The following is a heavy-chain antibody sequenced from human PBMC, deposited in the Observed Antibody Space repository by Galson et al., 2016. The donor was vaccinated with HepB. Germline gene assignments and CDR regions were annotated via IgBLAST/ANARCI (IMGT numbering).Heavy chain of an antibody. Sequence: SLRLSCAASGFTFSRYGLHWVRQAPGKGLEWVAVVSYDGSHQYYADSVKGRFTISRDNSRNTLYLHMNSLRSEDTAVYYCARGGNLITVVRGVTNSYYNAMDVWGQGTTVTVSS. CDR3: ARGGNLITVVRGVTNSYYNAMDV. CDR1: GFTFSRYG. J-gene: IGHJ6*02. D-gene: IGHD3-10*01. V-gene: IGHV3-30*03. CDR2: VSYDGSHQ.